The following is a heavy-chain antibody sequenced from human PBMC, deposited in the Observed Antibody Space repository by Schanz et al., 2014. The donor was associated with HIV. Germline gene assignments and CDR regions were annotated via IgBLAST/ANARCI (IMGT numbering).Heavy chain of an antibody. J-gene: IGHJ3*02. Sequence: QVQLVESWGGVVQPGRSLRLSCTASGFTFSSSGMHWVRQAPGKGLEWVAAMWYDESHKGYADSVKGRFTISRDNSKNTLYLEMNSLRAEDTAVYYCAKDGSWEAFDVFDIWGQGTMVTVSS. V-gene: IGHV3-33*06. CDR2: MWYDESHK. CDR3: AKDGSWEAFDVFDI. CDR1: GFTFSSSG. D-gene: IGHD1-26*01.